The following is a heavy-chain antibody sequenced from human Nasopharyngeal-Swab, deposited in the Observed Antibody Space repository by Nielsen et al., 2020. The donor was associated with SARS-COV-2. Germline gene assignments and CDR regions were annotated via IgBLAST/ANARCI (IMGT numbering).Heavy chain of an antibody. J-gene: IGHJ6*02. CDR1: GYTLTELS. Sequence: ASVKVSCKVSGYTLTELSMHWVRQAPGKGLEWMGGFDPEDGETIYAQKFQGRVTMTEDTSTDTAYMELSSLQSEDTAVYYCATDVAAAGRGEYYYYGMDVWGQGTTVTVSS. CDR3: ATDVAAAGRGEYYYYGMDV. V-gene: IGHV1-24*01. CDR2: FDPEDGET. D-gene: IGHD6-13*01.